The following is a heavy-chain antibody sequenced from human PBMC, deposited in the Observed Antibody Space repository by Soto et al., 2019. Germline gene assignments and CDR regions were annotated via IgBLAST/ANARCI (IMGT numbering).Heavy chain of an antibody. CDR1: GFTFSSYA. D-gene: IGHD2-21*01. V-gene: IGHV3-30-3*01. CDR3: ARGSTVVAPFDY. J-gene: IGHJ4*02. CDR2: ISYDGSNK. Sequence: QVQLVESGGGVVQPGRSLRLSCAASGFTFSSYAMHWVRQAPGKGLEWVAVISYDGSNKYYADSVKGRFTISRDNSKNTLYLQMNSLRAEDTAVYYCARGSTVVAPFDYWGQGTLVTVSS.